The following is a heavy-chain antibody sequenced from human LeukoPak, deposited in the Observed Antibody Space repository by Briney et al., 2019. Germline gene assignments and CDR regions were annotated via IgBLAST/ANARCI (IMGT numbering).Heavy chain of an antibody. D-gene: IGHD4-17*01. Sequence: SETLSLTCTVSGGSISSYYWSWIRQPPGKGLEWIGYIYYSGSTYYNPSLKSRVTISVDTSKNQFSLKLSSVTAADTAVYYCARVLLTIYDYGDPNSNWFDPWGQGTLVTVSS. CDR2: IYYSGST. CDR3: ARVLLTIYDYGDPNSNWFDP. J-gene: IGHJ5*02. V-gene: IGHV4-59*06. CDR1: GGSISSYY.